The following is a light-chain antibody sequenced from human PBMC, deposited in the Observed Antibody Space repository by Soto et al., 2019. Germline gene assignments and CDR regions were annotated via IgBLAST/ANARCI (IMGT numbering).Light chain of an antibody. V-gene: IGKV3-20*01. J-gene: IGKJ1*01. CDR3: QQYGSSPPEA. Sequence: EIVLTQSPGTLSLSPGERATLSCRTSQSVSNSYLAWYQQKPGQAPRLLIYGASSRATGIPDRFSGSGSGTDFTLTISRLEPEDFAAYYCQQYGSSPPEAFGQGTKVEIK. CDR1: QSVSNSY. CDR2: GAS.